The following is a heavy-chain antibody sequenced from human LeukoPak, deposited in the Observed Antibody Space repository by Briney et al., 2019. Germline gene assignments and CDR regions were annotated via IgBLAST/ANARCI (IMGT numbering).Heavy chain of an antibody. J-gene: IGHJ4*02. CDR3: AKERHYYESSGHPDI. CDR1: GGSISSGTY. V-gene: IGHV4-61*02. Sequence: SQTLSLTCTVSGGSISSGTYYCWIRQPAGKGLEWIGRIYTSGGTNYNPSLKSRVTISVDTSKNQFSLKLSSVTAADTAVYYCAKERHYYESSGHPDIWGQRTLVTVSS. D-gene: IGHD3-22*01. CDR2: IYTSGGT.